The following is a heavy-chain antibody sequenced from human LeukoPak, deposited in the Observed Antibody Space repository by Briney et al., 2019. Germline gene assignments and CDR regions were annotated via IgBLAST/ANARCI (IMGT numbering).Heavy chain of an antibody. CDR2: IKQYGSEK. CDR3: ARDGGHGGDLDY. Sequence: TGGSLRLSCAASGFTFTTYWMHWVRQAPGKGLEWVANIKQYGSEKYYVDSAKGRFTISRDNGKNSVYLQMNSLRAEDTAVYYCARDGGHGGDLDYWGQGTLVTVSS. J-gene: IGHJ4*02. V-gene: IGHV3-7*01. CDR1: GFTFTTYW. D-gene: IGHD2-21*02.